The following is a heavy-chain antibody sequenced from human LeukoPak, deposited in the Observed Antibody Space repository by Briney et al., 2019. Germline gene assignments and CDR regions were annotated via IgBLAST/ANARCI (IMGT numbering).Heavy chain of an antibody. D-gene: IGHD3-10*01. Sequence: GGSLRLSCAASGFTFSDYNMNWVRQAPGKGLESVSYMSRSGDIIYYADSVKGRFTISRDNAKNSLYLQMNSLRAEGTAVYYCARDVYYGSGSPRLDYWGQGTLVTVSS. V-gene: IGHV3-48*01. CDR1: GFTFSDYN. J-gene: IGHJ4*02. CDR3: ARDVYYGSGSPRLDY. CDR2: MSRSGDII.